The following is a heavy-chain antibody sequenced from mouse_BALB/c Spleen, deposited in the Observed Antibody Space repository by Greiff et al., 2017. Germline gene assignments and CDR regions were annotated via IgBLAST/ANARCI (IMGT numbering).Heavy chain of an antibody. Sequence: EVKLQESGPGLVKPSQSLSLTCTVTGYSIPSDYAWIWIREFPGNILEWMGYKSYSGSTSYNPSLKSRISITRDTSKNQFFLQLNSVTTEDTATYYCATYYDYDPAWFAYWGQGTLVTVSA. CDR3: ATYYDYDPAWFAY. V-gene: IGHV3-2*02. D-gene: IGHD2-4*01. CDR2: KSYSGST. J-gene: IGHJ3*01. CDR1: GYSIPSDYA.